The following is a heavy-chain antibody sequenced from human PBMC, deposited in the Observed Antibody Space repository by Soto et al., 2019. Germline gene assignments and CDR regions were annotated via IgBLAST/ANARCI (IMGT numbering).Heavy chain of an antibody. CDR3: ARGAWSNYFDY. CDR2: IYNDGST. Sequence: GGSLRLSCAASGFAVGTNYMSWVRQAPGKGLEWVSIIYNDGSTYYADSVKGRFTISRDNSKNTLYLQMNSLRAEDTAVYYCARGAWSNYFDYWGQGTLVTVSS. J-gene: IGHJ4*02. D-gene: IGHD3-3*01. CDR1: GFAVGTNY. V-gene: IGHV3-66*01.